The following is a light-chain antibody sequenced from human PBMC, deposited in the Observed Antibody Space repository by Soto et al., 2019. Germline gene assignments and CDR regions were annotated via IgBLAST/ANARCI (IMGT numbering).Light chain of an antibody. CDR2: DAS. V-gene: IGKV3-11*01. CDR1: QSVSSY. J-gene: IGKJ4*01. Sequence: EIVLTQSPATLYLSPGERATLSCRASQSVSSYLAWYQQKPGQAPRLLIYDASNRATGIPVRLRGSGSGTDFTLTIISLEPEDFGVYYCQQRRNWPLTFGGGTKVEIK. CDR3: QQRRNWPLT.